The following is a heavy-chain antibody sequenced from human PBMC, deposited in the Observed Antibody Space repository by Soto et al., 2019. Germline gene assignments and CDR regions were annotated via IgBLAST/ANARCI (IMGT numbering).Heavy chain of an antibody. J-gene: IGHJ2*01. D-gene: IGHD3-3*01. CDR2: IYHSGST. Sequence: PPGKGLEWIGEIYHSGSTNYNPSLKSRVTISVDKSKNQFSLKLSSVTAADTAVYYCAGFFVQAEDGIRDTVPVSEFLLNRSSDL. CDR3: AGFFVQAEDGIRDTVPVSEFLLNRSSDL. V-gene: IGHV4-4*02.